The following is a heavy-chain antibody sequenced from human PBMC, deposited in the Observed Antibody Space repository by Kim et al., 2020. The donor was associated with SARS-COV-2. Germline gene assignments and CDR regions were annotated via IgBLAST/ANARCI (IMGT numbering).Heavy chain of an antibody. J-gene: IGHJ6*02. CDR1: GFSITTYA. CDR3: SKTSSMDV. CDR2: FGTGGGT. D-gene: IGHD6-6*01. Sequence: GGSLRLSCAASGFSITTYAMNWVRQAPGKGLEWVSTFGTGGGTYYTDSVKGRFTISRDTSKNTLYLQMTSLRAEDTAVYYCSKTSSMDVWGQGTAVTVPS. V-gene: IGHV3-23*01.